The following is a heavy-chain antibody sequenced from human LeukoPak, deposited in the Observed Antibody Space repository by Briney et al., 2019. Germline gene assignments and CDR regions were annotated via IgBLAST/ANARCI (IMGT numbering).Heavy chain of an antibody. V-gene: IGHV5-51*01. J-gene: IGHJ4*02. CDR1: GFPFTNYW. Sequence: GGALQISCKGSGFPFTNYWIGGVRPMPGKGLEGMGVIYPGDSDTRYSASFQGQVTISADKSINTAYLQWSSLKASDTAMYYCATLLTTVTPFDYWDQGTLVTVSS. D-gene: IGHD4-17*01. CDR3: ATLLTTVTPFDY. CDR2: IYPGDSDT.